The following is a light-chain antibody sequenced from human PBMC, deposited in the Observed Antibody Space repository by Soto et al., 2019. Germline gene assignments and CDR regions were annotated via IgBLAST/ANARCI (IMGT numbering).Light chain of an antibody. CDR2: DTS. CDR3: QQYGTSEII. V-gene: IGKV3-20*01. Sequence: IVLTQSPVTLSLAPGQRATLSCRASQSVSNSYVAWYQQKSDQAPRLLIYDTSSRVTGIPDRFSGSGSGTDFTLTISRLEPEDFAVFYCQQYGTSEIIFGQGTRLEIK. J-gene: IGKJ5*01. CDR1: QSVSNSY.